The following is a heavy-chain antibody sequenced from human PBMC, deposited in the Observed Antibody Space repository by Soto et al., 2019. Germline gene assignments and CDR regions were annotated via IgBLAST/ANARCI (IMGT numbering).Heavy chain of an antibody. V-gene: IGHV3-48*02. CDR2: ISSSSSTI. J-gene: IGHJ6*02. D-gene: IGHD6-6*01. CDR3: ARDQGAARFYYYYYGMDV. Sequence: GGSLRLSCAASGFTFSSYSMNWVRQAPGKGLEWVSYISSSSSTIYYADSVKGRFTISRDNAKNSRYLQMNSLRDEDTAVYYCARDQGAARFYYYYYGMDVWGQGTTVTVSS. CDR1: GFTFSSYS.